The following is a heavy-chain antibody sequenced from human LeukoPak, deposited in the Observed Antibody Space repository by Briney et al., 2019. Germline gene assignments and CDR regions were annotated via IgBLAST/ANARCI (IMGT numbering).Heavy chain of an antibody. D-gene: IGHD5-18*01. J-gene: IGHJ4*02. V-gene: IGHV4-39*02. CDR2: FYYTGST. CDR1: GGSISSSGYY. Sequence: KPSETLSLTCIVSGGSISSSGYYWDWIRQPPGKGLEWIGNFYYTGSTYYNPSLKSRITISVDTSKNQFSLKLRSVTAADTAVYYCARDGSLSGYSYGRFDYWGQGTLVTVSS. CDR3: ARDGSLSGYSYGRFDY.